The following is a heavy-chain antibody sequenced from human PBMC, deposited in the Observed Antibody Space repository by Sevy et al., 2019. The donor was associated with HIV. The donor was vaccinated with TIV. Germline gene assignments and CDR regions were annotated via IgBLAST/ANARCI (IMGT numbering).Heavy chain of an antibody. V-gene: IGHV1-24*01. Sequence: ASVKVSCKVSGYTLTKLSIDWVRQAPGKALEWMGEFDPQDVKTISSQRFQGRLTMTVDTSTDTAYMELSSLTSEDTAVYYCATVGLRYFSGSSSYQGDWFDPWGHGTLVTVSS. CDR1: GYTLTKLS. D-gene: IGHD2-15*01. CDR2: FDPQDVKT. CDR3: ATVGLRYFSGSSSYQGDWFDP. J-gene: IGHJ5*02.